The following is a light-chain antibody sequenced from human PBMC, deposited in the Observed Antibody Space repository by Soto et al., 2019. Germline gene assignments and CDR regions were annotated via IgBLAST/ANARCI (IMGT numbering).Light chain of an antibody. V-gene: IGKV3-20*01. J-gene: IGKJ1*01. Sequence: EIVLTQSPGTLSLSPGERATLSCRASQSVSSSYLAWYQQKPGQAPRLLIYGASNRATGIPDRFSGSGSGTDFTLTISRLEPEDFAVYYCQQYLRPPTTLGQGTKVAIK. CDR3: QQYLRPPTT. CDR2: GAS. CDR1: QSVSSSY.